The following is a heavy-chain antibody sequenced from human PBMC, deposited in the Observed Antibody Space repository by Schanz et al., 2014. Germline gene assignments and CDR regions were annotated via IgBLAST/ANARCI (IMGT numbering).Heavy chain of an antibody. CDR2: ISGSGGST. V-gene: IGHV3-23*04. CDR1: GFAFSVYG. D-gene: IGHD3-9*01. Sequence: VQMVESGGGVVQPGRSLRLSCAASGFAFSVYGMHWVRQAPGKGLEWVSAISGSGGSTYYADSVKGRFTISRDNSKNTLYLQMSSLRAEDTAVYYCAKQIHYDILTVTRNWGQGTLVTVSS. CDR3: AKQIHYDILTVTRN. J-gene: IGHJ4*02.